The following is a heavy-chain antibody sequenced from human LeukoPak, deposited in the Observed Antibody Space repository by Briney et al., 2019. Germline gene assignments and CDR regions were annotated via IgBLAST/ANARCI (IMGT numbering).Heavy chain of an antibody. J-gene: IGHJ4*02. CDR1: GFTVSNTY. CDR2: IYTGGKT. CDR3: ARGYSSDWYFDC. Sequence: PGGSLRLSCAASGFTVSNTYMTWVRQAPGKGLEWVSLIYTGGKTYYADSVKGRFTISRDNSRNSLYLQTNSLRAEDTAVYYCARGYSSDWYFDCWGQGTLVTVSS. V-gene: IGHV3-53*01. D-gene: IGHD6-25*01.